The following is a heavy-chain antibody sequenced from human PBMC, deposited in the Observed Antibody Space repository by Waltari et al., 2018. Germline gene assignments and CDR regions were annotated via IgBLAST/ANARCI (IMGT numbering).Heavy chain of an antibody. V-gene: IGHV3-11*01. CDR3: ARAREHSSDFWNGYSYYFDQ. CDR1: GFSFSDYY. D-gene: IGHD3-3*01. CDR2: MNIGGSAI. Sequence: QVQLVESGGGLVKPGGSLRLSCAASGFSFSDYYMNWLRQAPGKGWGWVSYMNIGGSAIPYADSVKGRFTISWDNAKNSLYLQMNSLSADDTAIYYCARAREHSSDFWNGYSYYFDQWGQGTLVTISS. J-gene: IGHJ4*02.